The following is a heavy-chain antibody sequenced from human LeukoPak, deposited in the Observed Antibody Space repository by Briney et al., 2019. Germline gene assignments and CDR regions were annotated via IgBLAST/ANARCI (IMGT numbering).Heavy chain of an antibody. V-gene: IGHV3-43*01. CDR3: VKGRRRGYAYGTLES. CDR2: ISMDGVNT. CDR1: GFTFSGSA. Sequence: GGSLRLSCAASGFTFSGSAMHWVRQGPEKGLEWVSLISMDGVNTFYADSVKGRFTISRDNNKNSLYLQMNGLRTDDTGLYYCVKGRRRGYAYGTLESWGQGTLVTVSS. D-gene: IGHD5-18*01. J-gene: IGHJ4*02.